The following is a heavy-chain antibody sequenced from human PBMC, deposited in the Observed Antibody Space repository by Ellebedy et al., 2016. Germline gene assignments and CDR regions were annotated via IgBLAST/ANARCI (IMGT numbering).Heavy chain of an antibody. Sequence: SETLSLTXTVSGGSISSGSYYWSWIRQPAGKGLEWIGRIYTSGSTNYNPSLKSRVTISVDTSKNQFSLKLSSVTAADTAVYYCARDRGNAFDIWGQGTMVTVSS. CDR1: GGSISSGSYY. V-gene: IGHV4-61*02. CDR2: IYTSGST. J-gene: IGHJ3*02. CDR3: ARDRGNAFDI.